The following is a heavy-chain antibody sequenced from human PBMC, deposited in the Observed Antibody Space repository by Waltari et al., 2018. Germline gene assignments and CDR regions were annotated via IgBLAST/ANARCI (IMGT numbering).Heavy chain of an antibody. D-gene: IGHD6-6*01. CDR2: IYYSGST. CDR3: ARGLRYSSSSLSFDY. J-gene: IGHJ4*02. Sequence: QVQLQESGPGLVKPSETLSLTCTVSGGSISSYYWSWIRQPPGKGLEWIGYIYYSGSTNYNPSLKSRVTISVDTSKNQFSLKLSSVTAADTAVYYCARGLRYSSSSLSFDYWGQGTLVTVSS. CDR1: GGSISSYY. V-gene: IGHV4-59*01.